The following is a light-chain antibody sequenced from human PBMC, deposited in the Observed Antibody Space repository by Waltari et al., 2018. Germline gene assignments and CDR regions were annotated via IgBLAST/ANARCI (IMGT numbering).Light chain of an antibody. J-gene: IGLJ3*02. CDR1: SSDVGGYNY. CDR3: SSYTTSSTVV. CDR2: EVS. V-gene: IGLV2-14*01. Sequence: QSALTQPASVSGSPGQSITISCTVTSSDVGGYNYVSWYQQHPGKAPKLMIYEVSNRPSGLSNRFAGSKSGNTASLTISGLQAEDEADYYCSSYTTSSTVVFGGGTKLTVL.